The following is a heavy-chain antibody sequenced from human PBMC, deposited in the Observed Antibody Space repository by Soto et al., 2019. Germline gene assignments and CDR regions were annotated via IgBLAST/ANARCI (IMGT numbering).Heavy chain of an antibody. J-gene: IGHJ3*02. CDR2: ISAYNGNT. D-gene: IGHD6-6*01. Sequence: QVQLVQSGAEVKKPGASVKVSCKASGYTFTNYGINWVRQAPGQGLEWMGWISAYNGNTNYAQKLQGRLTLATDTSTRTTYMELRSLTSDDTAVYFCASDGRQFVPNSDTLDIWGQGTVVTVSS. CDR3: ASDGRQFVPNSDTLDI. V-gene: IGHV1-18*01. CDR1: GYTFTNYG.